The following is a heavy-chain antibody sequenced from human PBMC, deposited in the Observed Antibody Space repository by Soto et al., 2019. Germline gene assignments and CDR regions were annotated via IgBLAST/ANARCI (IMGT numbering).Heavy chain of an antibody. CDR1: GYTFTSYY. V-gene: IGHV1-46*01. Sequence: QVQLVQSGAEVKKPGASVKVSCKASGYTFTSYYMHWVRQAPGQGLEWMGIINPSGGSTSYAQKFQGRVTMTRDTSTSTVYMELSSLRSEDTAVYYCARSHPDGSGSYYYYGMDVWGQGTTVTVSS. J-gene: IGHJ6*02. CDR3: ARSHPDGSGSYYYYGMDV. D-gene: IGHD3-10*01. CDR2: INPSGGST.